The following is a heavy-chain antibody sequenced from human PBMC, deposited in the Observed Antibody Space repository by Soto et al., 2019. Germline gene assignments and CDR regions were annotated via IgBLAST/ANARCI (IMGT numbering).Heavy chain of an antibody. J-gene: IGHJ6*02. CDR1: GGSISSYY. V-gene: IGHV4-59*01. Sequence: PSETLSLTCTVSGGSISSYYWSWIRQPPGKGLEWIGYIYYSGSTNYNPSLKSRVTISVDTSKNQFSLKLSSVTAADTAVYYCARDRALYYYYYGMDVWGQGTTVTVS. CDR2: IYYSGST. CDR3: ARDRALYYYYYGMDV.